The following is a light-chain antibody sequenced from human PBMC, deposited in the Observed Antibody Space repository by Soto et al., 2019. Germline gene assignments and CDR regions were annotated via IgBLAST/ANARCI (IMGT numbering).Light chain of an antibody. CDR2: EVS. V-gene: IGLV2-14*01. CDR1: SGDVGGYNS. CDR3: SSYTNSRAYV. Sequence: QSALTQPASVSGSPGQSITISCTGTSGDVGGYNSVSWYQQQSGKAPKLMIHEVSDRPSGVSNRVSGSKSGNTASLTISRLQAEDEADYYCSSYTNSRAYVFGIGTKLTVL. J-gene: IGLJ1*01.